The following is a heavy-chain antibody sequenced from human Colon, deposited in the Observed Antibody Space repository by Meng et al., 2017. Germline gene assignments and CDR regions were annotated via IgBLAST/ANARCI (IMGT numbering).Heavy chain of an antibody. D-gene: IGHD1-26*01. V-gene: IGHV3-11*01. CDR1: GFSLSDYY. J-gene: IGHJ4*02. CDR3: VRDQGDYSAY. CDR2: ISRDSSTI. Sequence: VQLVGSGGGFVKPGGSLRLACAASGFSLSDYYMSWIRQAPGKGLEWVSYISRDSSTIYQADSVEGRFTISRDNGKNSLYLQMNNLRAEDTAVYYCVRDQGDYSAYWGQGTLVTVSS.